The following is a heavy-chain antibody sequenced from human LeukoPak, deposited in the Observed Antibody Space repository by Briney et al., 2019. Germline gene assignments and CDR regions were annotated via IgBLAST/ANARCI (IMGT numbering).Heavy chain of an antibody. CDR1: GGSFSGYY. CDR3: ASLSADYYGSGSAVY. CDR2: INHSGST. D-gene: IGHD3-10*01. J-gene: IGHJ4*02. V-gene: IGHV4-34*01. Sequence: SSETLSLTCAVYGGSFSGYYWSWIRQPPGKGLEWIGEINHSGSTNYNPSLKSRVTISVDTSKNQFSLKLSSVTAADTAVYYCASLSADYYGSGSAVYWGQGTLVTVSS.